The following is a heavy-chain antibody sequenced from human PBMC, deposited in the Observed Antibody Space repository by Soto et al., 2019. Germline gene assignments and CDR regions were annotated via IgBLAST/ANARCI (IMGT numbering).Heavy chain of an antibody. CDR1: GYTFTSYA. V-gene: IGHV1-3*01. Sequence: ASVKVSCKASGYTFTSYAMHWVRQDPGQRLEWMGWINAGNGNTKYSQKFQGRVTITRDTSASTAYMELSSLRSEDTAVYYCARDHCSSTSCYAGSWVYWGQGTLVTVSS. J-gene: IGHJ4*02. CDR2: INAGNGNT. D-gene: IGHD2-2*01. CDR3: ARDHCSSTSCYAGSWVY.